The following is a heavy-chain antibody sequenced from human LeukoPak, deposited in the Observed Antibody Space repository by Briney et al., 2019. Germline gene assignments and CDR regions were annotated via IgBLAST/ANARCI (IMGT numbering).Heavy chain of an antibody. CDR2: ISSSSYI. CDR3: ARDQSYAHPYYFDY. Sequence: GGSLRLSCAVSGFPFSSYWMDWVRQAPGKGLEWVSSISSSSYIYYADSVKGRFTISRDNAKNSLYLQMNSLRAEDTAVYYCARDQSYAHPYYFDYWGQGTLVTVSS. D-gene: IGHD2-2*01. J-gene: IGHJ4*02. CDR1: GFPFSSYW. V-gene: IGHV3-69-1*01.